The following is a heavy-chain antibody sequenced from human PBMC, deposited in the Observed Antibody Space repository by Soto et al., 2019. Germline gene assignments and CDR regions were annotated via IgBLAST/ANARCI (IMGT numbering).Heavy chain of an antibody. D-gene: IGHD6-13*01. Sequence: GGSLRLSCAASGFTFSSYGMHWVRQAPGKGLEWVAVIWYDGSNKYYADSVKGRFTISRDNSKNTLYLQMNSLRAEDTAVYYCARDSGSSWYNNWFDPWGQGTLVTVSS. CDR1: GFTFSSYG. CDR2: IWYDGSNK. J-gene: IGHJ5*02. V-gene: IGHV3-33*01. CDR3: ARDSGSSWYNNWFDP.